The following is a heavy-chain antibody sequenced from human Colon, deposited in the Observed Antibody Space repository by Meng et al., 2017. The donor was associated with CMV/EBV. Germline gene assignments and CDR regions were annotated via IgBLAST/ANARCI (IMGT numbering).Heavy chain of an antibody. V-gene: IGHV3-30*02. CDR3: AADFWIGAGY. CDR2: IHRDASGP. D-gene: IGHD3-3*01. J-gene: IGHJ4*02. CDR1: GFTFSSYE. Sequence: GGSLRLSCAASGFTFSSYEMNWVRQTPGKGLEWVAFIHRDASGPFYADSVKGRFTISRDNSRNTLSLQMNSLTLEDTAVYYCAADFWIGAGYWGQGALVTVSS.